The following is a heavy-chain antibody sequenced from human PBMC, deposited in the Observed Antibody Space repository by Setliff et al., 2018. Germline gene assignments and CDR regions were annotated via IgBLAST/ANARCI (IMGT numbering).Heavy chain of an antibody. J-gene: IGHJ4*02. CDR3: ARAPRLEWILPTFDL. CDR1: DYPFLSYG. D-gene: IGHD3-3*01. Sequence: GASVKVSCKASDYPFLSYGLSWVRQAPGQGLEWLGWISAYTGNADYAQNLQGRLTMTTDTSTSTAYMELRSLTSDDTAIYYCARAPRLEWILPTFDLWGQGTPVTVSS. CDR2: ISAYTGNA. V-gene: IGHV1-18*01.